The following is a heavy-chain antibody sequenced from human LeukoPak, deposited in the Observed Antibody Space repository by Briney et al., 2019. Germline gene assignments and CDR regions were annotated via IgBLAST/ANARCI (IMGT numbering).Heavy chain of an antibody. CDR2: IRDSGET. J-gene: IGHJ4*02. D-gene: IGHD3-22*01. Sequence: PGGSLRLSCAGSGFSVSNYYMSWVRQAPGKGLEWVSLIRDSGETFYADSVKGRFTISRDNSKNTMYLQMNSLRAEDTAVYYCAKDYYDNNNYHGSAGYFDYWGQGTLVTVSS. CDR1: GFSVSNYY. CDR3: AKDYYDNNNYHGSAGYFDY. V-gene: IGHV3-66*01.